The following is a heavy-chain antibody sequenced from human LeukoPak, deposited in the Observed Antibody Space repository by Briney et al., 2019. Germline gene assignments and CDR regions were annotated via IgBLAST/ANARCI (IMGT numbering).Heavy chain of an antibody. Sequence: ASVKVSCKASGDTFTNYYMHWVRQAPGQGLEWMGEINPSGGSTTYAQKFRGRVTMTRDTSTSTVYMELSSLRSEDTAVYYCARELFSNYNGMDVWGQGTTVTVSS. J-gene: IGHJ6*02. V-gene: IGHV1-46*01. CDR1: GDTFTNYY. CDR3: ARELFSNYNGMDV. CDR2: INPSGGST.